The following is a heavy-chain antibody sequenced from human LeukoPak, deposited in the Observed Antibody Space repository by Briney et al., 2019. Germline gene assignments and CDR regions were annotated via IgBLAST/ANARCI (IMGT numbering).Heavy chain of an antibody. D-gene: IGHD5-18*01. CDR2: IYYSGST. V-gene: IGHV4-30-4*02. CDR1: GGSISSGDYY. J-gene: IGHJ4*02. CDR3: ARRGDSYGVFDT. Sequence: KSSETLSLTCTVSGGSISSGDYYWSWIRQPPGKGLEWIGYIYYSGSTYYNPSLKSRVTISVDTSKNQFSLKLSSVTAADTAVHYCARRGDSYGVFDTWGQGILVAVTS.